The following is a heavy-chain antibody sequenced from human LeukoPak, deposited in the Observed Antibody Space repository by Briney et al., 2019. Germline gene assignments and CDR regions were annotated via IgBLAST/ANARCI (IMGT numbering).Heavy chain of an antibody. J-gene: IGHJ4*02. D-gene: IGHD3-10*01. V-gene: IGHV3-33*01. CDR3: ARGDLWFGELLYPPNFDY. CDR1: GFTFSSYG. Sequence: GGSLRLSCAASGFTFSSYGMHWVRQAPGKGLEWVAVIWYDGSNKYYADSVKGRFTISRDNSKNTLYLQMNSLRAEDTAVYYCARGDLWFGELLYPPNFDYWGQGTLVTVSS. CDR2: IWYDGSNK.